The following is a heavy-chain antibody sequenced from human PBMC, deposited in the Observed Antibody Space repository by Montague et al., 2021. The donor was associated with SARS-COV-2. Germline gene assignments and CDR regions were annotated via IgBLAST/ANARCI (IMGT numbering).Heavy chain of an antibody. V-gene: IGHV5-51*01. Sequence: QSGAEVKKPVESLKISCKGSGYSFTSYWIGCVRQMPGKGLEWRGTIYPGDSDTRYSPSFQGQVTISAVKSISTAYLQWSSLKASDTAMYYSAGHFRYSSGLYDEVDWFDPWGQGTMVTVSS. CDR2: IYPGDSDT. CDR1: GYSFTSYW. CDR3: AGHFRYSSGLYDEVDWFDP. D-gene: IGHD6-19*01. J-gene: IGHJ5*01.